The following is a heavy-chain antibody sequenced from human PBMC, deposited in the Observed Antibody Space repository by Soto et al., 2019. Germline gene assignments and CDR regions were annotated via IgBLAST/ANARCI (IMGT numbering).Heavy chain of an antibody. Sequence: SVKVSCKASGGTFSSYTISWVRQAPGQGLEWMGRIIPILGIANYAQKFQGRVTITADKSTSTAYMELSSLRSEDTAVYYCAALNSSGWYLPEYFQHWGQGTLVTVSS. J-gene: IGHJ1*01. V-gene: IGHV1-69*02. D-gene: IGHD6-19*01. CDR1: GGTFSSYT. CDR2: IIPILGIA. CDR3: AALNSSGWYLPEYFQH.